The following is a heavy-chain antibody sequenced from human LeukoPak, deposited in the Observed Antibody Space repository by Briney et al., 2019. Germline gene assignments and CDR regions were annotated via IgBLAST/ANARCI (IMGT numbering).Heavy chain of an antibody. CDR3: AREGQWLVRGYYYMDV. J-gene: IGHJ6*03. D-gene: IGHD6-19*01. CDR2: IYTSGST. V-gene: IGHV4-4*07. CDR1: GGSISSYY. Sequence: SETLSLACTVSGGSISSYYWSWIRQPAGKGLEWIGRIYTSGSTNYNPSLKSRVTMSVDASKNQFSLKLSSVTAADTAVYYCAREGQWLVRGYYYMDVWGKGTTVTVSS.